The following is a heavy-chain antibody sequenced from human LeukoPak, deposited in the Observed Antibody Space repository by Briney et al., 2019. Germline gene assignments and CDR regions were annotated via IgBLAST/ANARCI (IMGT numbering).Heavy chain of an antibody. CDR3: ARGLSGYASSLGY. Sequence: GGSLRLSCAASGFTFSNYWMHWVRQAPGKGLVWVSRINSDGSSTSYADSVRGRFSISRDNAKNTLYLQMNSLRAEDTAVYYCARGLSGYASSLGYWGQGTLVTVSA. CDR1: GFTFSNYW. J-gene: IGHJ4*02. CDR2: INSDGSST. D-gene: IGHD6-6*01. V-gene: IGHV3-74*01.